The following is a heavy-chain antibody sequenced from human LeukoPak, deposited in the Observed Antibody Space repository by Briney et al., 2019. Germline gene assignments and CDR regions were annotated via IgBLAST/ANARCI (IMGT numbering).Heavy chain of an antibody. D-gene: IGHD2-15*01. V-gene: IGHV3-49*04. J-gene: IGHJ4*02. CDR1: GFPFGDYT. CDR2: IRSKVSGGTK. CDR3: SKGGHFDY. Sequence: SLRLSCTASGFPFGDYTMSWGRQAPGKGLEWVGFIRSKVSGGTKEYAASVKGRFPISRDNSKNIAYLQMNSLETDDTAVYYCSKGGHFDYWGQGTLVTVSS.